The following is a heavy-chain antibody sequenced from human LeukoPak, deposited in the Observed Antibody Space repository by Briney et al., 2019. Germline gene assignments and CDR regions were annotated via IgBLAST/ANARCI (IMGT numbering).Heavy chain of an antibody. CDR1: GYSISGGYY. J-gene: IGHJ4*02. V-gene: IGHV4-38-2*02. CDR2: IFQSVST. CDR3: ARNNSNGFDF. Sequence: SETLSLTCTVSGYSISGGYYWGWIRQPPGKGLEWTGTIFQSVSTYYNPSLKSRVTTSVDTSKNHFSLKLSSVTAADTAVYYCARNNSNGFDFWSQGTLVTVSS. D-gene: IGHD6-19*01.